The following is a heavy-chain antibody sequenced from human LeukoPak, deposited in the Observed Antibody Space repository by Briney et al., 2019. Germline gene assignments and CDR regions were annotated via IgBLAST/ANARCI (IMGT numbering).Heavy chain of an antibody. J-gene: IGHJ4*02. CDR1: GGSISSYY. CDR2: IYYSGST. D-gene: IGHD4-17*01. V-gene: IGHV4-59*08. CDR3: ARGGNYGDYDGYFDY. Sequence: SETLSLTCTVSGGSISSYYWSWIRQPPGKGLEWIGYIYYSGSTNYNPPLRSRVTISVDTSKNQFSLKLSSVTAADTAVYYCARGGNYGDYDGYFDYWGQGTLVTVSS.